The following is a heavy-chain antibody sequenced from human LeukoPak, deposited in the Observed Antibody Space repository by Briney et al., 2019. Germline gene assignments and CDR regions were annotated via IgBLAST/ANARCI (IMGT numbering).Heavy chain of an antibody. V-gene: IGHV3-23*01. J-gene: IGHJ3*02. CDR3: AKNGAVVTLIRDAFDI. CDR2: ISGSGGST. CDR1: GFSFSSYA. D-gene: IGHD4-23*01. Sequence: PGGSLRLSCAASGFSFSSYAMSWVRQAPGKGLEWVSAISGSGGSTHYADSVKGRFTISRDYYKNTVYLQMNSLRVEDTAVYYCAKNGAVVTLIRDAFDIWGQGTTVIVSS.